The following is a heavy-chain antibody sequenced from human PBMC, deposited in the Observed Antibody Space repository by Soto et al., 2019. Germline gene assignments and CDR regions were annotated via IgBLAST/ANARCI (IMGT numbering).Heavy chain of an antibody. J-gene: IGHJ6*02. CDR2: ISAYNGNT. V-gene: IGHV1-18*01. CDR3: ARLFGSGPVKYYYGMDV. D-gene: IGHD2-15*01. CDR1: GYTFTSYG. Sequence: ASVKVSCKASGYTFTSYGISWVRQAPGQGFEWMGWISAYNGNTNYAQKLQGRVTMTTDTSTSTAYMELRSLRSDDTAVYYCARLFGSGPVKYYYGMDVWGQGTTVTVSS.